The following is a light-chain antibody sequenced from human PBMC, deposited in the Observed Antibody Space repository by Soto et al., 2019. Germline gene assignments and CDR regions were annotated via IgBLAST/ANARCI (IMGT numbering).Light chain of an antibody. Sequence: DLQMTQSPSSLSASVGDRVTITCRTSQSISSYLNWYQQKPGKAPELLIYAASSLQSGVPSRFSGSGSETDFTLTISSLQPEDFATYYCQQSYSTPLTFGGGTKVEIK. V-gene: IGKV1-39*01. CDR3: QQSYSTPLT. CDR2: AAS. J-gene: IGKJ4*01. CDR1: QSISSY.